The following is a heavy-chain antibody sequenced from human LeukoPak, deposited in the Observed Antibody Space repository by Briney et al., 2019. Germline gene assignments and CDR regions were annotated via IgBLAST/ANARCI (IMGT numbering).Heavy chain of an antibody. CDR3: ARERGDSGYFDY. CDR2: ISYDGSNK. Sequence: PGGSLRLSCAASGFTFSSYAMHWVRQAPGKGLEWVAVISYDGSNKYYADSVKGRFTISRDNSKNTLYLQMNSLRAEDTAVYYRARERGDSGYFDYWGQGTLVTVSS. CDR1: GFTFSSYA. V-gene: IGHV3-30*04. D-gene: IGHD1-26*01. J-gene: IGHJ4*02.